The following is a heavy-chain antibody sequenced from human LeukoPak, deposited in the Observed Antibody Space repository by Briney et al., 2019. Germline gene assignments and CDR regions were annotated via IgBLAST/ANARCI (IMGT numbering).Heavy chain of an antibody. Sequence: GGSLRLSCAASGFTFSNYGMSWVRQAPGKGLEWVSSISSSSSYIYYADSLKGRFTISRDNAKNSLYLQMNSLRADDTAIYYCARDLYWNYHSLDYWGQETLVTVSS. D-gene: IGHD1-7*01. CDR1: GFTFSNYG. CDR3: ARDLYWNYHSLDY. V-gene: IGHV3-21*06. CDR2: ISSSSSYI. J-gene: IGHJ4*02.